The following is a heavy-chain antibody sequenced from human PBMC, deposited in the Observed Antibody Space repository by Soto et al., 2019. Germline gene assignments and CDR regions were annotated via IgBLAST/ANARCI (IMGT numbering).Heavy chain of an antibody. CDR1: GFTFSSYS. J-gene: IGHJ4*02. D-gene: IGHD6-6*01. CDR2: ISSSSSYI. V-gene: IGHV3-21*01. CDR3: ARAGEYSSSSFDY. Sequence: WWSLRLSCSASGFTFSSYSMNWFRQAPGKGLEWVSSISSSSSYIYYADSVKGRFTISRDNAKNSLYLQMNSLRAEDTAVYYCARAGEYSSSSFDYWGQGTLVTVSS.